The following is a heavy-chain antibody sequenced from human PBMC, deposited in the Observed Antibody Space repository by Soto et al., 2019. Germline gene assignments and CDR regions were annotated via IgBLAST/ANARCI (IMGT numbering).Heavy chain of an antibody. Sequence: ASVKVSCKASGYTFTGYYMHWVRQAPGQGLEWMGWINPNSGGTNYAQKFQGWVTMTRDTSISTAYMELSRLRSDDTAVYYCAREIPDDGYRRSWYDYYYYGMDVWGQGTXVTVSS. V-gene: IGHV1-2*04. D-gene: IGHD6-13*01. CDR2: INPNSGGT. CDR1: GYTFTGYY. J-gene: IGHJ6*02. CDR3: AREIPDDGYRRSWYDYYYYGMDV.